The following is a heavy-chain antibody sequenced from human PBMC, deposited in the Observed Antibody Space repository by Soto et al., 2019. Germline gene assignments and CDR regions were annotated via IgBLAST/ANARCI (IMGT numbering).Heavy chain of an antibody. V-gene: IGHV4-59*01. CDR2: IYYSGST. D-gene: IGHD3-3*01. J-gene: IGHJ4*02. CDR1: VAPSVVTT. CDR3: ARATIFGVAPYYFDS. Sequence: SETCPSPALSLVAPSVVTTGAGSGSPPGKGLEWMGYIYYSGSTNYNPSLKSRVTISVDSSKNQFSLKLSSVTAADTAVYYCARATIFGVAPYYFDSWGQGTLVTVS.